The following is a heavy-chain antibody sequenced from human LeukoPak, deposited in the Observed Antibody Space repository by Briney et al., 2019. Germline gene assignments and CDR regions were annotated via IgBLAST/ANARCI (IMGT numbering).Heavy chain of an antibody. D-gene: IGHD2-21*01. V-gene: IGHV3-7*01. Sequence: GGSLRLSCAASGFTFSSYWMSWVRQAPGKGLEWAANIKQDGSEKYYVDSVKGRFTISRDNAKNSLYLQMNSLTAEDTAVYYCARGAPYYYYMDVWGKGTTVTVSS. CDR2: IKQDGSEK. J-gene: IGHJ6*03. CDR3: ARGAPYYYYMDV. CDR1: GFTFSSYW.